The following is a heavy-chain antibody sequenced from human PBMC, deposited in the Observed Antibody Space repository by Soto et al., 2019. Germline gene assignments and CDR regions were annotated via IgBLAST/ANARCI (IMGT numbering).Heavy chain of an antibody. Sequence: PSETLSLTCTVSGGSISSGGYYWSWIRQHPGKGLEWIGYIYYSGSTYYNPSLKSRVTISVDTSKNQFSLKLSSVTAADTAVYYCARDRRGYLIDGMDVWGQGTTVTVSS. D-gene: IGHD6-25*01. CDR1: GGSISSGGYY. CDR2: IYYSGST. CDR3: ARDRRGYLIDGMDV. J-gene: IGHJ6*02. V-gene: IGHV4-31*03.